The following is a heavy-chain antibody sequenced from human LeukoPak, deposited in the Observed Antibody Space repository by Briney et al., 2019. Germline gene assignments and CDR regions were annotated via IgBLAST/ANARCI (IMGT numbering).Heavy chain of an antibody. J-gene: IGHJ1*01. CDR3: ARAGGIAVAASAEYFQH. CDR2: IYYSGST. V-gene: IGHV4-59*01. CDR1: GGSISSYY. Sequence: PSETLSLTCTVSGGSISSYYWSWVRQPPGKGLEWIGYIYYSGSTNYNPFLKSRVTISVDTSKNRFSLKLSSVTAADTAVYYCARAGGIAVAASAEYFQHWGQGTLVTVSS. D-gene: IGHD6-19*01.